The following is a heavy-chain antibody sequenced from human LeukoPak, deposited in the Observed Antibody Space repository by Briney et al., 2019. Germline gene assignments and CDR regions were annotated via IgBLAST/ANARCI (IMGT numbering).Heavy chain of an antibody. CDR1: GFPFNSYV. Sequence: GGSLRLSCAASGFPFNSYVMTWVRQAPGKGLEWVSVISGSGGLTYHADSVKGRFTVSRDNSKNPLYLQMNSLRAEDTAVYSCAKGYYDYIWGSYRSDAFDIWGQGTMVTVSS. D-gene: IGHD3-16*02. CDR3: AKGYYDYIWGSYRSDAFDI. J-gene: IGHJ3*02. V-gene: IGHV3-23*01. CDR2: ISGSGGLT.